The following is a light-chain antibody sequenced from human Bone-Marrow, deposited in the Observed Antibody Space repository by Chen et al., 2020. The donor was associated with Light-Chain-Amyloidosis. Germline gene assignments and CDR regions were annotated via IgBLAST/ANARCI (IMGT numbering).Light chain of an antibody. CDR3: QSADISSTYEVI. Sequence: SYELTQPPSVSVSPGQTARITCSGDDLPTKYAYWYQQKPGQAPVLVIHRDTGRPSGISERFSGSSSGTTATVTFSGVQAEDEADYPCQSADISSTYEVIFGGGTKLTVL. V-gene: IGLV3-25*03. CDR2: RDT. CDR1: DLPTKY. J-gene: IGLJ2*01.